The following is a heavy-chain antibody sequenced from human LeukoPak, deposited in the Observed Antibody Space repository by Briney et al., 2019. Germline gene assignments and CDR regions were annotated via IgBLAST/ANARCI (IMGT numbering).Heavy chain of an antibody. Sequence: GGSLRLSCVASGFTFSNYAMHWVRQAPGKGLEWVAVISYGGSNKYYADSVKGRFTISRDNSKNTLYLQMISLRAEDTAVYYCARAGPSSSWHQFDYWGQGTLVTVSS. V-gene: IGHV3-30*04. D-gene: IGHD6-13*01. CDR1: GFTFSNYA. CDR2: ISYGGSNK. CDR3: ARAGPSSSWHQFDY. J-gene: IGHJ4*02.